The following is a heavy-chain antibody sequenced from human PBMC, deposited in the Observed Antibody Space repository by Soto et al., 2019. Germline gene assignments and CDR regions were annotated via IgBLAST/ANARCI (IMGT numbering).Heavy chain of an antibody. V-gene: IGHV1-69*13. J-gene: IGHJ6*02. CDR2: IIPIFGTA. Sequence: ASVKVSCKASGGTFSSYAISWVRQAPGQGLEWMGGIIPIFGTANYAQKFQGRVTITADESTSTAYMELSSLRSEDTAVYYCARDSNGILREVEGYYYYGMDVWGQGTTVTVSS. D-gene: IGHD1-1*01. CDR3: ARDSNGILREVEGYYYYGMDV. CDR1: GGTFSSYA.